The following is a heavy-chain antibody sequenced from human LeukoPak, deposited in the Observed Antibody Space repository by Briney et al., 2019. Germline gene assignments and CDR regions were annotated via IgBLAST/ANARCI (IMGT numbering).Heavy chain of an antibody. Sequence: GGSLRLSCAASGFTFSSFAMSWVRQAPGKGLEWVSAISGSGGSTYYADSVKGRFTISRDNSKNTLYLQMSSLRAEGTAVYYCAKAVADTIYYFDYWGQGTLVTVSS. CDR3: AKAVADTIYYFDY. CDR2: ISGSGGST. CDR1: GFTFSSFA. V-gene: IGHV3-23*01. D-gene: IGHD6-19*01. J-gene: IGHJ4*02.